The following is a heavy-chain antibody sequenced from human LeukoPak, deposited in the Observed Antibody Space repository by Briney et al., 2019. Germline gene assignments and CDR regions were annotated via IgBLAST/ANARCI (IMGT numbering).Heavy chain of an antibody. CDR1: GGSISSYY. Sequence: SETLSLTCTVSGGSISSYYWSWIRQPPGKGLEWIGYTYYSGSTNYNPSLKSRVTISVDTSKNQFSLKLSSVTAADTAVYYCARNLPAAPGAFDYWGRGTLVTVSS. CDR2: TYYSGST. V-gene: IGHV4-59*01. J-gene: IGHJ4*02. D-gene: IGHD2-2*01. CDR3: ARNLPAAPGAFDY.